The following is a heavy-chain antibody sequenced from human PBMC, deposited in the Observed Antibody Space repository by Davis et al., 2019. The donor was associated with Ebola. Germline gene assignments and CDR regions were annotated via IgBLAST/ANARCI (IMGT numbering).Heavy chain of an antibody. CDR3: ARLRGYCSSTSCYYYYDMDV. CDR1: GGSFSGYY. Sequence: MPSETLSLTCAVYGGSFSGYYWSWIRQPPGKGLEWIGEINHSGSTNYNPSLKSPVTISVDTSKNQFSLKLSSVTAADTAVYYCARLRGYCSSTSCYYYYDMDVWGQGTTVTVSS. J-gene: IGHJ6*02. V-gene: IGHV4-34*01. CDR2: INHSGST. D-gene: IGHD2-2*01.